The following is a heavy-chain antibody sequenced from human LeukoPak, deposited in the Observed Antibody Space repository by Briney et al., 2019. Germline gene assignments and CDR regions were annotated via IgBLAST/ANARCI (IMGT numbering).Heavy chain of an antibody. CDR3: ASGYSSGWPDY. J-gene: IGHJ4*02. CDR1: GGSISSYY. D-gene: IGHD6-19*01. CDR2: IYTSGST. Sequence: SETLSLTCTVSGGSISSYYWSWIRQPAGKGLEWIGRIYTSGSTNYNPSLKSRVTMSVDTSKNQFSRKLSSVTAADTAVYYCASGYSSGWPDYWGQGTLVTVSS. V-gene: IGHV4-4*07.